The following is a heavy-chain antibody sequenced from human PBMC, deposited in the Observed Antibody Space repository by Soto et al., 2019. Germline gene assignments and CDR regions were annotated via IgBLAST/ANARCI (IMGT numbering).Heavy chain of an antibody. CDR3: ARDRDHGGRMYSSSWFTPRNWFDP. Sequence: SQTLSLTCAISGDSVSSNSAAWNWIRQSPSRGLGWLGRAYYRSKWYNDYAVSVKSRITINPDTSKNQFSLQLNSVTPEDTAVYYCARDRDHGGRMYSSSWFTPRNWFDPWGQGTQVTVSS. D-gene: IGHD6-13*01. CDR1: GDSVSSNSAA. CDR2: AYYRSKWYN. J-gene: IGHJ5*02. V-gene: IGHV6-1*01.